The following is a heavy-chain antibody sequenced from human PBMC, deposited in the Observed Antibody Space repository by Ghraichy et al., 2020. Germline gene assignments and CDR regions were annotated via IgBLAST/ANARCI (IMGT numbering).Heavy chain of an antibody. V-gene: IGHV3-15*01. CDR2: IKSRTDGGAV. Sequence: GGSLRLSCAVSGLTFSNAWLTWVRQAPGKGLQWIGRIKSRTDGGAVDYAAPVTGRFTISREDTKNTLYLQMNSLNTEDTALYYCKTDDPRGDHWGQGTLVTVPS. CDR3: KTDDPRGDH. J-gene: IGHJ4*02. D-gene: IGHD3-10*01. CDR1: GLTFSNAW.